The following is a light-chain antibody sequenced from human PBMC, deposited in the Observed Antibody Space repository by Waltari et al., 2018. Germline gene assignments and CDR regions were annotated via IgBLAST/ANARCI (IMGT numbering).Light chain of an antibody. CDR3: QVWDDTTNSGV. V-gene: IGLV3-21*04. CDR2: YDT. Sequence: YVVTQPPSVSVAPGKTATLTCGGQNIETKSVNWSQQKSGQAPVLVMFYDTDRPPGIPSRFSGSNSGNTATLTISWVEAGDEADYHCQVWDDTTNSGVFGGGTRLTVL. CDR1: NIETKS. J-gene: IGLJ3*02.